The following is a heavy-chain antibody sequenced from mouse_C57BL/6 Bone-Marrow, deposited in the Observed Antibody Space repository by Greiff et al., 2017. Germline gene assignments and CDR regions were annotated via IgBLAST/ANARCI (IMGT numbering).Heavy chain of an antibody. J-gene: IGHJ2*01. CDR1: GYTFTSYG. V-gene: IGHV1-81*01. Sequence: QVQLKESGAELARPGASVKLSCKASGYTFTSYGISWVKQRTGQGLEWIGEIYPRSGNTYYNEKFKGKATLTADKSSSTAYMELRSLTSADSAVYFCARWTTVVAFDDWGQGTTLTVSS. D-gene: IGHD1-1*01. CDR3: ARWTTVVAFDD. CDR2: IYPRSGNT.